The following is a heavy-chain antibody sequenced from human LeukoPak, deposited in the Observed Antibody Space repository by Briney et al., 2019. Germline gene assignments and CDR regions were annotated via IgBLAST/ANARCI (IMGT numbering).Heavy chain of an antibody. CDR2: INPNSGGT. V-gene: IGHV1-2*06. CDR3: AAYDYVWGSYRSFDY. CDR1: GYTFTGYY. D-gene: IGHD3-16*02. J-gene: IGHJ4*02. Sequence: GASVKVSCKASGYTFTGYYMHWVRQAPGQGLEWMGRINPNSGGTNYAQKFQGRVTMTRDTSISTAYMVLSRLRSDDTAVYYCAAYDYVWGSYRSFDYWGQGTLVTVSS.